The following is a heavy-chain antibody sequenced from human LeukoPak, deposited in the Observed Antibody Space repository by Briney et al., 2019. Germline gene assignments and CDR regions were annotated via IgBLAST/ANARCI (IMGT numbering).Heavy chain of an antibody. CDR3: ASEDRTNPYYYYGMDV. D-gene: IGHD1-7*01. J-gene: IGHJ6*02. CDR2: IYYSGST. Sequence: SETLSLTCTVSGGSISSSSYYWGWIRQPPGKGLEWIGSIYYSGSTYYNPSLKSRVTISVDTSKNQFSLKLSSVTAADTAVHYCASEDRTNPYYYYGMDVWGQGTTVTVSS. V-gene: IGHV4-39*01. CDR1: GGSISSSSYY.